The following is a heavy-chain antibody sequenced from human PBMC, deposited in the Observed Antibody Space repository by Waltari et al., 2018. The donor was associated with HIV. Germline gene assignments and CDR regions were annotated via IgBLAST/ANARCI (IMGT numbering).Heavy chain of an antibody. CDR3: ARDPSAVAPGLYYYGLSL. CDR2: IDYSGST. Sequence: QVQLQESGPGLVMPSETLSLTCFVSGGSISSYYWDWIRQPAGEGLEWCGHIDYSGSTNDNPSLRSRVSISIDTSKNQFSLKLSSGTAVDTAVYYCARDPSAVAPGLYYYGLSLWGPGTTVTVSS. V-gene: IGHV4-59*01. CDR1: GGSISSYY. J-gene: IGHJ6*02. D-gene: IGHD5-12*01.